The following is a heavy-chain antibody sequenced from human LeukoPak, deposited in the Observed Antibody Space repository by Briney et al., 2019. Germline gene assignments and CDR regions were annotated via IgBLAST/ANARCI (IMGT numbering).Heavy chain of an antibody. V-gene: IGHV4-30-2*01. J-gene: IGHJ5*02. D-gene: IGHD2-2*01. CDR1: GGSISSGGYS. CDR2: IYHSGST. Sequence: PSETLSLTCAVSGGSISSGGYSWSWIRQPPGKGLEWIGYIYHSGSTSYNPSLKSRVTISIDRSKNQFSLKLTSVTAADTAVYYCARDFGIPAASSQWFDPWGQGTLVTVSS. CDR3: ARDFGIPAASSQWFDP.